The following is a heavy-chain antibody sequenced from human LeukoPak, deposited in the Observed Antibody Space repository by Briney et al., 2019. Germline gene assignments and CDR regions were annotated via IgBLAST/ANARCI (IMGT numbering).Heavy chain of an antibody. CDR1: GGSISSYY. CDR3: ARVRDGGYYYYGMDV. CDR2: IYYSGST. V-gene: IGHV4-59*01. Sequence: SETLSLTCTVSGGSISSYYWSWIRQPPGKGLEWIGYIYYSGSTNYNPSLKSRVTISVDTSKNQFSLKLSSVTAADTAVYYCARVRDGGYYYYGMDVWGQGTTVTVSS. J-gene: IGHJ6*02. D-gene: IGHD3-10*01.